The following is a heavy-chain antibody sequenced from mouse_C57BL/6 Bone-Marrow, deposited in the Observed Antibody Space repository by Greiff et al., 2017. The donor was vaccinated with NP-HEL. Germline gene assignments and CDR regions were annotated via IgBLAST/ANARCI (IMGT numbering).Heavy chain of an antibody. Sequence: QVQLQQPGAELVRPGTSVKLSCKASGYTFTRYWMHWVKQRPGQGLEWIGVIDPSDSYTNYNQKFKGKATLTVDTSSSTAYMQLSSLTSEDSAVYYCARSKWLLSYAMDYWGQGTSVTVSS. CDR3: ARSKWLLSYAMDY. CDR1: GYTFTRYW. CDR2: IDPSDSYT. D-gene: IGHD2-3*01. V-gene: IGHV1-59*01. J-gene: IGHJ4*01.